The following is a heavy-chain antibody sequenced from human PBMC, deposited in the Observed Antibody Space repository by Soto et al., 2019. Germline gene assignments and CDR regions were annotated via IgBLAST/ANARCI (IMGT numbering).Heavy chain of an antibody. CDR1: GFIFNEYG. CDR3: ARWGCSGSNCNLNQRSFDL. Sequence: QVQLVESGGGVVQPGRSLRLSCAASGFIFNEYGMHWVRQAPGKGLEWVAVIWYDGSNKYYADSVKGRFTFSRDNSKNTMSLRMISLRVEYTAIYYCARWGCSGSNCNLNQRSFDLWGQGTLVTVSS. J-gene: IGHJ4*02. CDR2: IWYDGSNK. V-gene: IGHV3-33*01. D-gene: IGHD2-15*01.